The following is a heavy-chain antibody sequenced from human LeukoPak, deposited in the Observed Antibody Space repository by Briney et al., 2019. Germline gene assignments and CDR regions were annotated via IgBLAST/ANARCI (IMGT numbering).Heavy chain of an antibody. CDR3: ARVYGSGSTEIDY. Sequence: SETLSLTCTVSGGSISGSYWTWIRQPPGKGLEWIGQIYYKGNADYNPSLKSRVTLSVDTSKNQFSLKLSSVTAADTAVYYCARVYGSGSTEIDYWGQGTLVTVSS. D-gene: IGHD3-10*01. V-gene: IGHV4-59*01. CDR2: IYYKGNA. CDR1: GGSISGSY. J-gene: IGHJ4*02.